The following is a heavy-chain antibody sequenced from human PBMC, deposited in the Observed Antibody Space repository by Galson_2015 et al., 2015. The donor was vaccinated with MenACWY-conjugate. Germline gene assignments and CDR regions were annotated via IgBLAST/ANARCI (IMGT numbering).Heavy chain of an antibody. CDR3: ASVTVVTPVY. CDR2: VYYSGST. V-gene: IGHV4-39*07. J-gene: IGHJ4*02. D-gene: IGHD4-23*01. CDR1: GGSISSSSYY. Sequence: SESLSLTCTVSGGSISSSSYYWGWIRQPPGKGLEWIGSVYYSGSTYYNPSLKSRVTISVDTSKNQFSLKLSSVTAADTAVYYCASVTVVTPVYWGQGTLVTVSS.